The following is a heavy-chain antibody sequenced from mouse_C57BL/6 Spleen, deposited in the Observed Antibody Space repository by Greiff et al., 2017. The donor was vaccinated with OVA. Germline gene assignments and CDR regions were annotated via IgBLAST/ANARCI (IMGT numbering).Heavy chain of an antibody. V-gene: IGHV1-26*01. Sequence: VQLQQSGPELVKPGASVKISCKASGYTFTDYYMNWVKQSHGKSLEWIGDINPNNGGTSYNQKFKGKATLTVDKSSSTAYMELRSLTSEDSAVYYCARGPLLSGVAYWGQGTLVTVSA. J-gene: IGHJ3*01. CDR3: ARGPLLSGVAY. D-gene: IGHD1-1*01. CDR2: INPNNGGT. CDR1: GYTFTDYY.